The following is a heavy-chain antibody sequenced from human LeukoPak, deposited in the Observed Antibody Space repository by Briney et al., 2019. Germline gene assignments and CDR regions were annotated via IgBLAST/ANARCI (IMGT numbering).Heavy chain of an antibody. CDR2: ISGSGGST. D-gene: IGHD6-13*01. V-gene: IGHV3-23*01. CDR1: GFTFSSYA. Sequence: GGSLRLSCAASGFTFSSYAMSWVRQAPGKGLEWVSAISGSGGSTYYADSVKGRFTISRDNSKNTLYLQMNSLRAEDTAVYYCARDSSSWLVFDYWGQGTLVTVSS. CDR3: ARDSSSWLVFDY. J-gene: IGHJ4*02.